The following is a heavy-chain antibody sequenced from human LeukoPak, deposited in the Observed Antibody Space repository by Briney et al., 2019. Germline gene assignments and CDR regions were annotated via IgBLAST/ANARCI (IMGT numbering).Heavy chain of an antibody. V-gene: IGHV4-4*07. CDR2: IYTSGST. CDR3: ARCGGISPAAISSWFDP. D-gene: IGHD2-2*01. J-gene: IGHJ5*02. CDR1: GGSISSYY. Sequence: SETLSLTCTVSGGSISSYYWSWIRQPAGKGLEWIGRIYTSGSTNYNPSLKSRVTMSVDTSKNQFSLKLSSVTAADTAVYYCARCGGISPAAISSWFDPWGQGTLVTVSS.